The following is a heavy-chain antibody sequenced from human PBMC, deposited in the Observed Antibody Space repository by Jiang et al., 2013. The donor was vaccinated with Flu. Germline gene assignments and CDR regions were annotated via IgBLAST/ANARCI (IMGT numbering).Heavy chain of an antibody. D-gene: IGHD3-9*01. CDR3: AGSVYLKAFDI. CDR2: ITTNTGEA. Sequence: GSELKKPGASVRVSCKASGYTFTTYSLDWVRQAPGQGPEWLGWITTNTGEATYAPGLAGRFVLSLDTSVRTAYLEISSLKVEDTAVYYCAGSVYLKAFDIWGQGTLVSVSS. J-gene: IGHJ3*02. V-gene: IGHV7-4-1*02. CDR1: GYTFTTYS.